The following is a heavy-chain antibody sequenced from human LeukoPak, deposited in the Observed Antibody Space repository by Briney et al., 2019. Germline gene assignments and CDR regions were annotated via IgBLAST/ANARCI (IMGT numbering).Heavy chain of an antibody. V-gene: IGHV4-38-2*02. CDR1: GHSISSGYY. CDR2: IYHSGST. J-gene: IGHJ4*02. D-gene: IGHD2-2*01. Sequence: SETLSLTCAVSGHSISSGYYWGWIRQPPGKGLEWIGSIYHSGSTYYNPSLKSRVTISVDTSENQFSLKLSSVTAADTAVYYCARDSWGYCSSTRCYGSFDYWGQGTPVTVSS. CDR3: ARDSWGYCSSTRCYGSFDY.